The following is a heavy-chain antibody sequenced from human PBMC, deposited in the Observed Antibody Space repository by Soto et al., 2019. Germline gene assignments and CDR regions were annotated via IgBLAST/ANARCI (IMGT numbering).Heavy chain of an antibody. CDR3: ARMYSSGWDNWFDP. D-gene: IGHD6-19*01. Sequence: ASVKVSCKASGCTFTSYGTSWVRQAPGQGLEWMGWISAYNGNTNYAQKLQGRVTMTTDTSTSTAYMELRSLRSDDTAVYYCARMYSSGWDNWFDPWGQGTLVTVSS. CDR1: GCTFTSYG. V-gene: IGHV1-18*04. CDR2: ISAYNGNT. J-gene: IGHJ5*02.